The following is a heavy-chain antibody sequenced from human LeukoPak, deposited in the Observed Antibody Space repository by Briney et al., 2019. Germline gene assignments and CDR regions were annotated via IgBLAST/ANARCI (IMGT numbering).Heavy chain of an antibody. CDR1: GGTFSSYA. J-gene: IGHJ6*02. CDR3: ASFHIGREYQLLPLYYYGMDV. Sequence: SVKVSCKASGGTFSSYAISWVRQAPGQGLEWMGRIIPIFGIANYAQKFQGRVTITADKSTSTAYMELSSLRSEDTAVYYCASFHIGREYQLLPLYYYGMDVWGQGTTVTVSS. D-gene: IGHD2-2*01. V-gene: IGHV1-69*04. CDR2: IIPIFGIA.